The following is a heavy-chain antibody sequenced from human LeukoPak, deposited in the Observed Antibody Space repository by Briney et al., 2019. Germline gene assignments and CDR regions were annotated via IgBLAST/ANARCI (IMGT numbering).Heavy chain of an antibody. J-gene: IGHJ4*02. V-gene: IGHV4-39*07. D-gene: IGHD4-17*01. Sequence: PSETLSLTCTVSGGSISSSRYYWGWIRQPPGKGLEWIGSIYYSGSTYYNPSLKSRVTLSVDTSKNQFSLKLSSVTAADTAVYYCARGLPRYYFDYWGQGTLVTVSS. CDR1: GGSISSSRYY. CDR2: IYYSGST. CDR3: ARGLPRYYFDY.